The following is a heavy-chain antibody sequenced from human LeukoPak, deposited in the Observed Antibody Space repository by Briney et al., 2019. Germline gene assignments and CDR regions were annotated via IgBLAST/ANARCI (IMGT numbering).Heavy chain of an antibody. CDR3: ASTPHCSSTSCPPSGP. D-gene: IGHD2-2*01. J-gene: IGHJ5*02. V-gene: IGHV4-34*01. CDR1: GGSFSGYY. Sequence: PSETLSLTCAVYGGSFSGYYWSWIRQPPGKGLEWIGEINHSGSTNYNPSLKSRVTISVDTSKNQFSLKLSSVTAADTAVYYCASTPHCSSTSCPPSGPWGQGTLVTVSS. CDR2: INHSGST.